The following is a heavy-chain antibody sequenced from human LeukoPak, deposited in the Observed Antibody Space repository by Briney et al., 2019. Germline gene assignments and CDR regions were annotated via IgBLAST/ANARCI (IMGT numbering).Heavy chain of an antibody. Sequence: GESLKISCKGSGYRFTSYWIGWVRQMPGKGLEWMGIIYPGDSDTRYSPSFQGQVTISADKSISTAYLQWSSLKASDTAMYYCARKGMRGSSYYYYGMDVWGQGTTVTVSS. CDR3: ARKGMRGSSYYYYGMDV. D-gene: IGHD1-26*01. J-gene: IGHJ6*02. CDR2: IYPGDSDT. V-gene: IGHV5-51*01. CDR1: GYRFTSYW.